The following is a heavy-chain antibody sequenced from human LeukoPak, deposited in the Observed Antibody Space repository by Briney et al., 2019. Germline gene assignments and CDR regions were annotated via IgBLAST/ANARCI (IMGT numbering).Heavy chain of an antibody. CDR2: TYYRYRLFT. CDR1: GDILSSNTAA. Sequence: SQALSLTCVLSGDILSSNTAAWHWIRQSPPRGLEWLGRTYYRYRLFTEYGASVKRRPTMTAATSAHQFSLPLDSVTAAAPAVYYCARVTTTRPPNYYFGLDVWGQGTTVTVSS. V-gene: IGHV6-1*01. CDR3: ARVTTTRPPNYYFGLDV. D-gene: IGHD1-1*01. J-gene: IGHJ6*02.